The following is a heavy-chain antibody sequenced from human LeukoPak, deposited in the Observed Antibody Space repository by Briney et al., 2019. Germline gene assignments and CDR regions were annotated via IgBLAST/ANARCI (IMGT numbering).Heavy chain of an antibody. D-gene: IGHD5-12*01. CDR3: ARDRVIWGYDNYFDY. Sequence: ASVKVSCKASGYTFTNYAMHWVRQAPGQRLEWMGWINAGNGNPKYSQKFQGRVTITRDTSASTAYMEVSSLKSEDTAVYYCARDRVIWGYDNYFDYWGQGTLVTVSS. J-gene: IGHJ4*02. CDR1: GYTFTNYA. CDR2: INAGNGNP. V-gene: IGHV1-3*01.